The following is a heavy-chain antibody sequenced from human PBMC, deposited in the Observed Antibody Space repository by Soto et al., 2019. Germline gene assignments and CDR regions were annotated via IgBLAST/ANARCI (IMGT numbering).Heavy chain of an antibody. CDR1: GGSISSSSYY. D-gene: IGHD6-19*01. CDR2: IYNSGIGST. CDR3: ARLNMAVALYGVDV. J-gene: IGHJ6*01. Sequence: SETLSLTCTVSGGSISSSSYYWGWIRQPPGKGLEWIATIYNSGIGSTHYNPSLKGRVTISADTSKKQFSLEVRSVIAADTAVYYCARLNMAVALYGVDVWGQGTTVT. V-gene: IGHV4-39*01.